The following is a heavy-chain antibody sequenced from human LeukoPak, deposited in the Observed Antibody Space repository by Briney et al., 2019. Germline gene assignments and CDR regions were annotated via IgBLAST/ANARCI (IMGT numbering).Heavy chain of an antibody. CDR3: AKGCRDSGSYYQYFDY. CDR1: GFTFSSYA. CDR2: ISGSGGST. V-gene: IGHV3-23*01. J-gene: IGHJ4*02. Sequence: PAGSLRLSCAASGFTFSSYAMSWVRQAPGKGLEWVSGISGSGGSTYYADSVKGRFTISRDNSKNTLYLQMNSLRAEDTAVYNCAKGCRDSGSYYQYFDYWGQGTLVTVSS. D-gene: IGHD1-26*01.